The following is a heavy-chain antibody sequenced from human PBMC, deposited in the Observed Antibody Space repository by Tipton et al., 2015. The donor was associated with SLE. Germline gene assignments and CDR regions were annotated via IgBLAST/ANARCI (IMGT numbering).Heavy chain of an antibody. CDR1: GFTFSSYA. V-gene: IGHV3-23*01. CDR2: ISGSGGST. D-gene: IGHD1-1*01. Sequence: GSLRLPCAASGFTFSSYAMSWVRQAPGKGLEWVSAISGSGGSTYYADSVKGRFTISRDNSKNTLYLQMNSLRAEDTAVYYCAKRTADYWYFDLWGRGTLVTVSS. CDR3: AKRTADYWYFDL. J-gene: IGHJ2*01.